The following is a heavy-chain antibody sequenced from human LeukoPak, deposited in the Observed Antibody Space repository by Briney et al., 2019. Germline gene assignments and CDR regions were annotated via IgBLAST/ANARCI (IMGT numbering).Heavy chain of an antibody. CDR2: MNPSDNGV. D-gene: IGHD7-27*01. J-gene: IGHJ3*02. Sequence: ASVKVSCKASGYTFTDHYIHWVRQAPGQGLEWMGWMNPSDNGVIYAQKFQGRVTMTRDTSTSTVYMELSSLRSEDTAVYYCATNDLTAKKAFDIWGQGTMVTVSS. CDR3: ATNDLTAKKAFDI. V-gene: IGHV1-46*01. CDR1: GYTFTDHY.